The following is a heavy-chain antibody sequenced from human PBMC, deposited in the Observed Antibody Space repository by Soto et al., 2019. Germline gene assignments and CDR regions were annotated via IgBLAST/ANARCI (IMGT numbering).Heavy chain of an antibody. CDR3: AIAVAVGVYYYYGMDF. Sequence: HVQLVHSGAEVKKPGSSVKVSCKASGGTFSSYAINWVRQAPGQGLEWFGGIIHIFGTADYVQKFQGRVTITAAASTGTADMELSRLRSEDTAVYYCAIAVAVGVYYYYGMDFWGQGTTVTVSS. CDR2: IIHIFGTA. D-gene: IGHD6-19*01. CDR1: GGTFSSYA. J-gene: IGHJ6*02. V-gene: IGHV1-69*12.